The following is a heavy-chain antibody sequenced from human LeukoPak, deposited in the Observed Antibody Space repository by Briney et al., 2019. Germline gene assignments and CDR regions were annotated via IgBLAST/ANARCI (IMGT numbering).Heavy chain of an antibody. CDR3: MGYATATASFDY. D-gene: IGHD2-2*01. Sequence: PSETLSLTCTVSGGSISSSSYYWGWIRQPPGKGLEWIGSIYYSGNTYYKVSLKSRVTISVDTSKNQFALKPRSVTAADTAVYYCMGYATATASFDYWGQGTLVTVSS. CDR1: GGSISSSSYY. CDR2: IYYSGNT. V-gene: IGHV4-39*01. J-gene: IGHJ4*02.